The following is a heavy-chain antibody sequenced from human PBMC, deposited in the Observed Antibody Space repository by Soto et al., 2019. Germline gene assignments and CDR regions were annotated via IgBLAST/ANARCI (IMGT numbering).Heavy chain of an antibody. Sequence: QVQLVQSGAEVKKPGSSVKVSCKASGGTFSSYTISWVRQAPGQGLEWMGRIIPILGIANYAQKFQGRVTITADKSTSTAYMELSRLRSEDTDVYYCASGRYGGYYYGMDVWGQGTTVTVSS. CDR2: IIPILGIA. CDR3: ASGRYGGYYYGMDV. CDR1: GGTFSSYT. J-gene: IGHJ6*02. V-gene: IGHV1-69*02. D-gene: IGHD3-16*01.